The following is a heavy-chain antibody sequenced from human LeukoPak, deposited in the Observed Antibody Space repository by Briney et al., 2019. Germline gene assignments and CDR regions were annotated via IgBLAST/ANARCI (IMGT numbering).Heavy chain of an antibody. CDR2: ISSSSSTI. CDR1: GFTFSSYS. CDR3: AREAVAGIVFSYGMDV. J-gene: IGHJ6*02. Sequence: PGGSLRLSCAASGFTFSSYSMNWVRQAPGKGLEWVSYISSSSSTIYYADSVKGRFTISRDNAKNSLYLQMNSLRAEDTAVYYCAREAVAGIVFSYGMDVWGQGTTVTVSS. V-gene: IGHV3-48*01. D-gene: IGHD6-19*01.